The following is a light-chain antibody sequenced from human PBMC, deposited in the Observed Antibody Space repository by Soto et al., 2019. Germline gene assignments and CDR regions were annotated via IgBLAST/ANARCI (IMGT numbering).Light chain of an antibody. Sequence: ETVGTHSPATLSSSPWERATLSCRASQSVSSYLAWYQQKPGQAPSLLIFDASNRATGTPARFSGSGSGTDFTLTISSLEPEDFAVYYCRQRRNWPWTFGQGTKVDIK. CDR1: QSVSSY. CDR3: RQRRNWPWT. J-gene: IGKJ1*01. V-gene: IGKV3-11*01. CDR2: DAS.